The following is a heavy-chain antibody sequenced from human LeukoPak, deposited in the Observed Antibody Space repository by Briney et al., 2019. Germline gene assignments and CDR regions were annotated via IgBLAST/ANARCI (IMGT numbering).Heavy chain of an antibody. CDR3: AGGFWSGYCGYYYYMDV. CDR2: ISSSGSTI. V-gene: IGHV3-48*03. J-gene: IGHJ6*03. Sequence: GGSLRLSCAASGFTFSSYEMNWVRQAPGKGLEWVSYISSSGSTIYYADSVKGRFTISRDNAKNSLYLQMNSLRAEDTAVYYCAGGFWSGYCGYYYYMDVWGKGTTVTVSS. CDR1: GFTFSSYE. D-gene: IGHD3-3*01.